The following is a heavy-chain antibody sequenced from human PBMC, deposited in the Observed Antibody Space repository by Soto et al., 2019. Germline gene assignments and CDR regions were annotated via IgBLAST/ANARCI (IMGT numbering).Heavy chain of an antibody. V-gene: IGHV3-30-3*01. J-gene: IGHJ3*02. CDR2: ISYDGSNK. CDR1: GFTFSSYA. CDR3: ARDLPYYDILTGYYRSRAFDI. D-gene: IGHD3-9*01. Sequence: QPGGSLRLSCAASGFTFSSYAMHWVRQAPGKGLEWVAVISYDGSNKYYADSVKGRFTISRDNSKNTLYLQMNSLRAEDTAVYYCARDLPYYDILTGYYRSRAFDIWGQGTMVTVSS.